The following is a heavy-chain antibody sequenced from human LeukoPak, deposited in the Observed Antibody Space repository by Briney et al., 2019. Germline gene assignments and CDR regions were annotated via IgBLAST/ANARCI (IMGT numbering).Heavy chain of an antibody. CDR3: ARDGMARGVIITGYEFDY. V-gene: IGHV3-7*01. CDR1: GFTFSSYW. D-gene: IGHD3-10*01. Sequence: PGGSLRLSCAASGFTFSSYWMSWVRQAPGKGLEWVANIKQDGSEKYYVDSVKGRFTISRDNAKNSLYLQMNSLRAEDTAVYYCARDGMARGVIITGYEFDYWGQGTLVTVSS. J-gene: IGHJ4*02. CDR2: IKQDGSEK.